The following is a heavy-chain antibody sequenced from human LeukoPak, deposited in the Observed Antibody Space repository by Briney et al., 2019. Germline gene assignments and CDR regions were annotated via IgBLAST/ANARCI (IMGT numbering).Heavy chain of an antibody. CDR2: IWYDGSNK. J-gene: IGHJ4*02. Sequence: GGFLRLSCAASGFTFSSYGMHWVRQAPGKGLEWVAVIWYDGSNKYYADSVKGRFTISRDNSKNTLYLQMNSLRAEDTAVYYCARDFQTFYYDILTGYYPGSYDYWGQGTLVTVSS. D-gene: IGHD3-9*01. CDR3: ARDFQTFYYDILTGYYPGSYDY. V-gene: IGHV3-33*01. CDR1: GFTFSSYG.